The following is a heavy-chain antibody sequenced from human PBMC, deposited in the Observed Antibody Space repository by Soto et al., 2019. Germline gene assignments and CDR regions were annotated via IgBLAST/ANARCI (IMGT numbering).Heavy chain of an antibody. J-gene: IGHJ5*02. CDR1: GFTFSSFG. CDR2: IWYDGSNK. V-gene: IGHV3-33*01. CDR3: ARDYDILTGPIKFDP. D-gene: IGHD3-9*01. Sequence: PGGSLRLSCAASGFTFSSFGMHWVRQAPGKGLEWVAVIWYDGSNKYYADSVKGRFTISRDNSKNTLYLQMNSLRAEDTAVYYCARDYDILTGPIKFDPWGQGTLVTVSS.